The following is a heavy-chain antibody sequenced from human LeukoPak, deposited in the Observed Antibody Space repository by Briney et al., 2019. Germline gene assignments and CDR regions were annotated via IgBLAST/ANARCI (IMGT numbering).Heavy chain of an antibody. D-gene: IGHD3-3*01. CDR3: ARDRGYDFWSGYSGGYYYYYMDV. Sequence: SETLSLTCTVSGGSISSYYWSWIRQPPGKGLEWIGYIYYSGSTNYNPSLKSRVTISVDTSKNQFSLKLSSVTAADTAVYYCARDRGYDFWSGYSGGYYYYYMDVWGKGTTVTVSS. CDR2: IYYSGST. J-gene: IGHJ6*03. CDR1: GGSISSYY. V-gene: IGHV4-59*01.